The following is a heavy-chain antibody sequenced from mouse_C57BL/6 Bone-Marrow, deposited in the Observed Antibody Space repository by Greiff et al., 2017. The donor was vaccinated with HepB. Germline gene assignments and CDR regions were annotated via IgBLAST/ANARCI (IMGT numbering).Heavy chain of an antibody. CDR3: ARGGAYGNYDY. V-gene: IGHV1-9*01. D-gene: IGHD2-1*01. J-gene: IGHJ2*01. Sequence: VQLQQSGAELMKPGASVKLSCKATGYTFTGYWIAWVKQRPGHGLEWIGAILPGGGSTNYNEKFKGKATFTADTSSNSAYMQRSSLTTEDSAIYDGARGGAYGNYDYWGQGTTLTAPS. CDR1: GYTFTGYW. CDR2: ILPGGGST.